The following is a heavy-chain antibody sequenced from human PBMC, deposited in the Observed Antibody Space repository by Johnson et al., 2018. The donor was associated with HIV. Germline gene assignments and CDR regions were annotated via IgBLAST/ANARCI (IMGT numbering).Heavy chain of an antibody. CDR2: ISYDGSNK. CDR3: ARDEPYNLNAFDI. V-gene: IGHV3-30-3*01. D-gene: IGHD5-24*01. J-gene: IGHJ3*02. Sequence: QVQLVESGGGVVQPGRSLRLSCTASGFTVSSNYMSWVRQAPGKGLEWVAFISYDGSNKYYADSVKGRFTISRDNSKNTLYLQMNSLRAEDTAVYYCARDEPYNLNAFDIWGQGTMVTVSS. CDR1: GFTVSSNY.